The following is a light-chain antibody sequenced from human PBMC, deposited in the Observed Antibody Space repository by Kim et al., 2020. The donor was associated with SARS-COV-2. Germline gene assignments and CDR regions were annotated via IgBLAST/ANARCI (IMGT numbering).Light chain of an antibody. CDR3: QQYAAAVHT. CDR1: KTIRDNE. CDR2: RSS. J-gene: IGKJ2*01. V-gene: IGKV3-20*01. Sequence: PGERAALSCRASKTIRDNELAWYQQKPGQAPRLLIYRSSTRASGIPDRFSGSGSGTDFTLTINRLEPEDSAIYFCQQYAAAVHTFGQGTKLAI.